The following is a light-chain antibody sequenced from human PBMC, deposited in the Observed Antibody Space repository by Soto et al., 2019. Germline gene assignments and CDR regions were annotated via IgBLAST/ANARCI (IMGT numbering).Light chain of an antibody. CDR3: QSYDSRLSARV. CDR1: SSNIGAGYD. CDR2: GNS. Sequence: QSVLTQPPSVSGAPGQRVTISCTGSSSNIGAGYDVHWYQQLPGTAPKLLIYGNSNRPSGVPDRFSGSKSGTSASLAITGLQAEDEADYFLQSYDSRLSARVFGGGTKLTVL. J-gene: IGLJ3*02. V-gene: IGLV1-40*01.